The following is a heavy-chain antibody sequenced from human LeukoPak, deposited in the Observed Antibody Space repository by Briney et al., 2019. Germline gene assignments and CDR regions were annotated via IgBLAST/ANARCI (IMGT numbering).Heavy chain of an antibody. D-gene: IGHD3-10*01. CDR1: GGSISSYY. CDR2: IYYSGST. V-gene: IGHV4-59*01. CDR3: AREGSGINTGYFDL. Sequence: SETLSLTCTVSGGSISSYYWSWIRQPPGKGLEWIGYIYYSGSTNYSPSLKSRVTISVDTSKNQFSLKLSSVTAADTAVYYCAREGSGINTGYFDLWGRGTLVTVSS. J-gene: IGHJ2*01.